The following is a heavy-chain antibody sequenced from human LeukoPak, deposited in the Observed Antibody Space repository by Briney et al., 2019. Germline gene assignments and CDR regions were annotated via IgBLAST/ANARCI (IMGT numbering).Heavy chain of an antibody. V-gene: IGHV3-33*08. CDR1: VYTFSIYG. D-gene: IGHD6-19*01. Sequence: GVTQRLSCAASVYTFSIYGTHWVRQAPGKGLVWVAVIWYDGSNKYCADSVKGRFTISRDNPKNTLYVQMNSLRAEDRAVFFCARDDVAVTGALDFWGQGTLVTVSS. J-gene: IGHJ4*02. CDR2: IWYDGSNK. CDR3: ARDDVAVTGALDF.